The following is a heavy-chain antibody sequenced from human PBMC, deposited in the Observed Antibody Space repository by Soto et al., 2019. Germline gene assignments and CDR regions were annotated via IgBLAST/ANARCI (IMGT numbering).Heavy chain of an antibody. Sequence: EVQLVESGGGLVQPGGSLRLSCAASGFTFSNYWMIWVRQAPGKGLEWVANIKQDGSEKYYVDSVKGRFTISRDNAKNSLYLQMNSLRAEDTAVYYCARGVGYNWFDPWGQGTLVTVSS. CDR3: ARGVGYNWFDP. D-gene: IGHD1-26*01. J-gene: IGHJ5*02. CDR1: GFTFSNYW. CDR2: IKQDGSEK. V-gene: IGHV3-7*01.